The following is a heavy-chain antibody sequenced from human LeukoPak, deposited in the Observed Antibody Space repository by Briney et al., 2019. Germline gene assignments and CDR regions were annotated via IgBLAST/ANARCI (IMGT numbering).Heavy chain of an antibody. CDR1: GFTFRSYE. CDR3: ARRAILTGHTDVFDI. V-gene: IGHV3-48*03. CDR2: SSSNGNSK. Sequence: GGSLRLSCAASGFTFRSYEMNWVRQAPGKGLEWVSYSSSNGNSKYYADSVRGRFTISRDNAKNSLYLQMNSLRAEDTAVYYCARRAILTGHTDVFDIWGQGTEVTVSS. D-gene: IGHD3-9*01. J-gene: IGHJ3*02.